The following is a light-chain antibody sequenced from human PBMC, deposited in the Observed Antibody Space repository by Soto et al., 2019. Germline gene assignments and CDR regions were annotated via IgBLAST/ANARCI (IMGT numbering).Light chain of an antibody. CDR3: AAWDDNLNGHVE. CDR1: SSNIGSNT. CDR2: SND. J-gene: IGLJ2*01. Sequence: QSVLTQPPSASGTPGQRVTISCSGSSSNIGSNTVNWYQQLPGTAPKLLIYSNDRRPSGVPDRFSGSKSGTSASLAISGLQSEDEADYYCAAWDDNLNGHVEVGGGTKVTVL. V-gene: IGLV1-44*01.